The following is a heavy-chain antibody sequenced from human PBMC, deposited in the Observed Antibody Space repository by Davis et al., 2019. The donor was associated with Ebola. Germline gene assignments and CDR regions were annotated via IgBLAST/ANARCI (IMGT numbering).Heavy chain of an antibody. J-gene: IGHJ3*02. CDR1: GFTFSSYE. D-gene: IGHD1-26*01. Sequence: GGSLRLSCAASGFTFSSYEINWVRQVPGKGLEWLSYISTTGDTIYYADSVKGRFTISRDNAKNSLYLQMNSLRADDTALYYCARDRSDGASDIWGQGTMVTVSS. CDR2: ISTTGDTI. CDR3: ARDRSDGASDI. V-gene: IGHV3-48*03.